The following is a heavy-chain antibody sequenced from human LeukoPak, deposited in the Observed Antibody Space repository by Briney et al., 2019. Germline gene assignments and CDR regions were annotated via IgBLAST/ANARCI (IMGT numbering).Heavy chain of an antibody. CDR3: ARPSEKFQVNAFDI. CDR2: INDSGRT. V-gene: IGHV4-34*01. J-gene: IGHJ3*02. D-gene: IGHD1-26*01. CDR1: GGSFSGFY. Sequence: SETLSLTCAVYGGSFSGFYWSWIRQPPGKGLEWIGEINDSGRTTYNTSLKSRVTISVDTSKNQFSLKLSSVTAADKAVYYCARPSEKFQVNAFDIWGQGTMVAVSS.